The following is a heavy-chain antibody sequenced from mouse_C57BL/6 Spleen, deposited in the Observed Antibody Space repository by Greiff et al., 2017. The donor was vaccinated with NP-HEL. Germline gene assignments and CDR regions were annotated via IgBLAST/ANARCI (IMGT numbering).Heavy chain of an antibody. J-gene: IGHJ2*01. CDR3: TDITSIIADY. CDR2: IKLKSDNYAT. V-gene: IGHV6-3*01. CDR1: GFTFSNYW. Sequence: EVQLQESGGGLVQPGGSMKLSCVASGFTFSNYWMNWVRQSPEKGLEWVAQIKLKSDNYATHYAESVKGRFTISRDDSKSSVYLQMNNLRAEDTGIYFCTDITSIIADYWGQGTTLTVSS. D-gene: IGHD1-1*01.